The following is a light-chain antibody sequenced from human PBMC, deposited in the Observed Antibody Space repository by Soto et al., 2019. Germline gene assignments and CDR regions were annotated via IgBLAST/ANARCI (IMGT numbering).Light chain of an antibody. J-gene: IGKJ4*01. CDR3: QQSFSTPLT. Sequence: DIQMTQSPSSLSSSVGDMFTITCRASQSISSYLNWYQQKPGKAPKLLIYAASSLQSGVPSRFSGSGSGTDFTLTISSLQPEDFATYYCQQSFSTPLTFGGGTKVDIK. V-gene: IGKV1-39*01. CDR2: AAS. CDR1: QSISSY.